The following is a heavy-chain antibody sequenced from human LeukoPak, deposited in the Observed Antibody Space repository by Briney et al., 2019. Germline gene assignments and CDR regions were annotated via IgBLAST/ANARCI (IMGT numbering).Heavy chain of an antibody. Sequence: GSLRLSCAASGFTFNNYAMTWVRQAPGKGLEWVSTISHSGGRTYYADSLEGWFAISRDNSKNTLFLQMNSLRAEDTAVYYCAKADRVASAATLDYWGQGTLVTVSS. CDR2: ISHSGGRT. V-gene: IGHV3-23*01. J-gene: IGHJ4*02. CDR3: AKADRVASAATLDY. D-gene: IGHD2-15*01. CDR1: GFTFNNYA.